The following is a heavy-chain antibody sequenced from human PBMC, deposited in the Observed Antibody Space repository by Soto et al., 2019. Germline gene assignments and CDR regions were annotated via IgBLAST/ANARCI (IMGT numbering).Heavy chain of an antibody. D-gene: IGHD2-21*02. CDR2: ISAYNGNT. Sequence: ASVKVSCKASGYTFTSYGISWVRQAPGQGLEWMAWISAYNGNTNYAQKLQGRVTMTTDTSTSTAYMELRSLRSDDTAVYYCARDGVSYCGGDCYPAQDYWGQGTLGTVSS. CDR3: ARDGVSYCGGDCYPAQDY. CDR1: GYTFTSYG. V-gene: IGHV1-18*01. J-gene: IGHJ4*02.